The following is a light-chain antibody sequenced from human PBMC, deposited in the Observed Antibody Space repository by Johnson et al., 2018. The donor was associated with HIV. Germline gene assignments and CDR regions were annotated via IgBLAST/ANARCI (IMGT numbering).Light chain of an antibody. Sequence: QPVLTQPPSVSAAPGQKVTISCSGSSSNVGNNVVSWYQQLPGTAPKVLIYEDNKRPSGIPDRFSGSKSATSATLGITRSPTGDAADYYCGTWDSSLRAYVFGTGTKVTVL. J-gene: IGLJ1*01. CDR1: SSNVGNNV. V-gene: IGLV1-51*02. CDR2: EDN. CDR3: GTWDSSLRAYV.